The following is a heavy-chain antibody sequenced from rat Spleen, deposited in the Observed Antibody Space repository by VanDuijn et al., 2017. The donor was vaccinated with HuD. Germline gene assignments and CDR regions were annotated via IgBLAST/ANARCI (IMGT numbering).Heavy chain of an antibody. CDR3: TRDRGYNWALFDY. J-gene: IGHJ2*01. Sequence: QVQLKESGPGLVQPSQTLSLTCTVAGFSLTDYNVHWVRQPPGKSLEWMGVIWNTGGSRFNSALKSRLSISKDTSKNQVFLKMNSLQTDDTGTYYCTRDRGYNWALFDYWGQGVMVTVSS. CDR1: GFSLTDYN. CDR2: IWNTGGS. V-gene: IGHV2-41*01. D-gene: IGHD1-5*01.